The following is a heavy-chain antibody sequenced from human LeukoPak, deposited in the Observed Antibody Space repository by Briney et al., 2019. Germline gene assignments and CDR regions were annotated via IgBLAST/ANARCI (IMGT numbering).Heavy chain of an antibody. Sequence: PSETLSLTCTVSGGSISSYYWSWIRQPPGKGLEWLGYIYYSGSTNYNPSLKSRVTLSVDTSKNQFSLKLSSMTAADTSVHYCGRHNGSASGYYDILTGSSLSYNWFDPWGQGTLVSVSS. CDR3: GRHNGSASGYYDILTGSSLSYNWFDP. V-gene: IGHV4-59*08. CDR2: IYYSGST. D-gene: IGHD3-9*01. J-gene: IGHJ5*02. CDR1: GGSISSYY.